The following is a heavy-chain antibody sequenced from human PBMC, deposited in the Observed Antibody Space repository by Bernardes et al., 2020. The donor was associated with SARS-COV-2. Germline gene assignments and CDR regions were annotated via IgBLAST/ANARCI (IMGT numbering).Heavy chain of an antibody. CDR1: DGSISSYY. Sequence: SETLSLTCTVSDGSISSYYWSWIRQPPGKGLEWIGYIYYSGSTNYNPSLKSRVTISVDTSKNQISLRLTSVTAADTAVYYCTRFPAVVRGVVIDYWGQGTLVTVSS. CDR3: TRFPAVVRGVVIDY. V-gene: IGHV4-59*12. D-gene: IGHD3-10*01. J-gene: IGHJ4*02. CDR2: IYYSGST.